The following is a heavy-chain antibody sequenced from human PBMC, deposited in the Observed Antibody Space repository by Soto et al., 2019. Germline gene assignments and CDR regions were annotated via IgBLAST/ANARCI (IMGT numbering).Heavy chain of an antibody. CDR2: ITDSGGSI. Sequence: GGSLRLSCAASDVTFSSVAMAWIRQAPGKGLEWVSGITDSGGSIDYADSVKGRFTISRDNSRNTLYLQMNSLRAEDTAVYYCAKLYWNPRYFDYWGQGTRVTVSS. CDR3: AKLYWNPRYFDY. D-gene: IGHD1-1*01. V-gene: IGHV3-23*01. CDR1: DVTFSSVA. J-gene: IGHJ4*02.